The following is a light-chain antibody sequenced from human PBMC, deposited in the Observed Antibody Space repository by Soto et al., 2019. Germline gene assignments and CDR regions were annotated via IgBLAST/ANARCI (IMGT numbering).Light chain of an antibody. CDR2: ASS. V-gene: IGKV3-11*01. J-gene: IGKJ4*01. CDR3: QQRSNWPLT. CDR1: QSVGSY. Sequence: EIVLTQSPDTLSLSPGEGATLSCRASQSVGSYLAWYQQKPGQAPRLLIYASSNRATGIPARFSGSGSGTDFTLTISSLEPEDFAVYYCQQRSNWPLTFGGGTKVEIK.